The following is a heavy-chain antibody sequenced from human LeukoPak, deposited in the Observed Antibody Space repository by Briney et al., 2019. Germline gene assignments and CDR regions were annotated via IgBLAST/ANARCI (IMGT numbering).Heavy chain of an antibody. CDR2: ISGSGGST. CDR1: GFTFSSYA. D-gene: IGHD3-9*01. CDR3: AKGGLRYFDWLQHFDY. J-gene: IGHJ4*02. Sequence: GGSLRLSCAASGFTFSSYAMSWVRQAPGKGLEWVSAISGSGGSTYYADSVKGRFTISRDNSKNTLYLQMNSLRAEDTAVYYCAKGGLRYFDWLQHFDYWGQGTLVTVSS. V-gene: IGHV3-23*01.